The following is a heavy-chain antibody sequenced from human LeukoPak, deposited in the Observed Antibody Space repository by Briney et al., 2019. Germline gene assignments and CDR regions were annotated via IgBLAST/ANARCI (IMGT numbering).Heavy chain of an antibody. J-gene: IGHJ6*02. CDR1: GGSLSSGGYH. V-gene: IGHV4-31*03. D-gene: IGHD4-17*01. CDR3: ARDRGGYGDYSELGDYGMDV. CDR2: IYYSGST. Sequence: SQTLSLTCTVSGGSLSSGGYHWSWIRPHPGKGLEWIGYIYYSGSTYYNPSLKSRVTISVDTSKNQFSLKLSFVTAADTAVYYCARDRGGYGDYSELGDYGMDVWGQGTTVTVSS.